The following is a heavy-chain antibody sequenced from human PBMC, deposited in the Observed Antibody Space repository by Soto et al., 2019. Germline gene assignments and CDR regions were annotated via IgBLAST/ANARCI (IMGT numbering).Heavy chain of an antibody. D-gene: IGHD2-8*01. V-gene: IGHV3-23*01. J-gene: IGHJ6*02. Sequence: GGSLRLSCAASGFTVNSHAMSWVRQALGKGLEWVASISGSGDGTYYGDSVKGRFTISRDSSSSTLYLQMNNLRGEDTAVYFCTKSRRGILMVYGFGGMDVWGQGTTVTVSS. CDR1: GFTVNSHA. CDR2: ISGSGDGT. CDR3: TKSRRGILMVYGFGGMDV.